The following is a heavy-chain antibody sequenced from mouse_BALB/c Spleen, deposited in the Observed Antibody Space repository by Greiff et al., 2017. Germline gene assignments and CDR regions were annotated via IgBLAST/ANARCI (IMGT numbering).Heavy chain of an antibody. J-gene: IGHJ2*01. CDR2: ISYSGST. CDR1: GDSITSGY. Sequence: VQLQQSGPSLVKPSQTLSLTCSVTGDSITSGYWNWIRKFPGNKLEYMGYISYSGSTYYNPSLKSRISITRDTSKNQYYLQLNSVTTEDTATYYCARYGSSQYYFDYWGQGTTLTVSS. V-gene: IGHV3-8*02. D-gene: IGHD1-1*01. CDR3: ARYGSSQYYFDY.